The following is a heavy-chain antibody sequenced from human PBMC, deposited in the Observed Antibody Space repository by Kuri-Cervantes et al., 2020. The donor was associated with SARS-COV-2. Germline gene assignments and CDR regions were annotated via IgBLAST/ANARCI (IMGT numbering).Heavy chain of an antibody. V-gene: IGHV3-23*01. CDR1: GFTFSDYY. Sequence: GESLKISCAASGFTFSDYYMSWIRQAPGKGLEWVSAISGSGGSTYYADSVKGRFTISRDNSKNTLYLQMNSLRAEDTAVYYCAKDHPNWGGDCSLADYWGQGTLVTVSS. CDR3: AKDHPNWGGDCSLADY. J-gene: IGHJ4*02. D-gene: IGHD2-21*02. CDR2: ISGSGGST.